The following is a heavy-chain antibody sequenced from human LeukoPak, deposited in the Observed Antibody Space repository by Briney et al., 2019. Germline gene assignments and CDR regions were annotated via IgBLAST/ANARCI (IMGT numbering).Heavy chain of an antibody. J-gene: IGHJ6*03. D-gene: IGHD1-26*01. CDR3: ATGPPGVGATPYYYYYMDV. CDR1: GYTFTNYY. CDR2: INPSGGST. V-gene: IGHV1-46*01. Sequence: ASVKVSCKASGYTFTNYYIHWVRQAPGQGLEWMGIINPSGGSTNFAQKFQGRVTMTTDTSTITVYMELSSLRSEDTAVYYCATGPPGVGATPYYYYYMDVWGKGTTVTVS.